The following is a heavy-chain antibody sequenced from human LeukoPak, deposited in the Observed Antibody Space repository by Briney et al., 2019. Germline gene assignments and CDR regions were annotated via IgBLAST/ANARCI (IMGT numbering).Heavy chain of an antibody. Sequence: ASVTVSCKASGYTFTSYYMHWVRQAPGQGLEWMGIINPSGGSTSYAQKFQGRVTMTRDTSTSTVYMELSSLRSEDTAVYYCAREACSSTSCYRYENWFDPWGQGTLVTVSS. D-gene: IGHD2-2*02. CDR3: AREACSSTSCYRYENWFDP. CDR2: INPSGGST. V-gene: IGHV1-46*01. J-gene: IGHJ5*02. CDR1: GYTFTSYY.